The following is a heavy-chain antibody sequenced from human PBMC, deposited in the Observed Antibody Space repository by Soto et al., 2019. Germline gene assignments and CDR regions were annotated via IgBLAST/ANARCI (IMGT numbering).Heavy chain of an antibody. V-gene: IGHV3-74*01. CDR3: VRTSLVVAAATREDY. Sequence: EVQLVESGGGLVQPGGSLRLSCAASGFTFSSYWMHWVRQAPGKGLVWVSRINSDGSSTSYTDSVKGLFTISRDSAKNTLYLQMTSLRAEDTAVYYCVRTSLVVAAATREDYWGQGTLVTVSS. D-gene: IGHD2-15*01. J-gene: IGHJ4*02. CDR2: INSDGSST. CDR1: GFTFSSYW.